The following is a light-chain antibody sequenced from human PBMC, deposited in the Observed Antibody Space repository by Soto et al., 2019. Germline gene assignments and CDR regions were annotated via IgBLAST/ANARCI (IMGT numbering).Light chain of an antibody. V-gene: IGKV2-28*01. Sequence: SVMTQSPLSLPVTPGEPASISCRSSQSLLHTNGYNYLDWYLQKPGQSPQLLIYLGSNRASGVPDRFSGSGSGRDFTLKITTVEPEDVGVYYCMQGLQSPTFGQGTKVDIK. J-gene: IGKJ1*01. CDR3: MQGLQSPT. CDR1: QSLLHTNGYNY. CDR2: LGS.